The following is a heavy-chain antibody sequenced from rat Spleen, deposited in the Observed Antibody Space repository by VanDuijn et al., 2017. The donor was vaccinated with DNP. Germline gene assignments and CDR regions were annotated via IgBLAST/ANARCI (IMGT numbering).Heavy chain of an antibody. Sequence: QVQLKESGPGLVQPSQTLSLTCTVSGFSLTTYNVHWVRQPTGKGLEWMGIIWTGGNTDYNSTLKSRLSISRDTSKSQVFLKMNRLKTEDIGTYYCARGNNGGYDYWGQGVMVTVSS. D-gene: IGHD1-11*01. J-gene: IGHJ2*01. CDR3: ARGNNGGYDY. CDR2: IWTGGNT. CDR1: GFSLTTYN. V-gene: IGHV2-30*01.